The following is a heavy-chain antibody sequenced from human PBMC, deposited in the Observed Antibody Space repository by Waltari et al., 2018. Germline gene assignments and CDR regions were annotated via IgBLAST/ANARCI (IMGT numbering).Heavy chain of an antibody. Sequence: ELQLEESGGGPVQPGGSLRLSCAASGFPFMSYWLHWVRQVPGKGLLWVSRIKSDGSSTTYADSVKGRFTISRDNAKDTLYLQMNSLRAEDTALYYCARDIGGYALDYWGQGTLVTVSS. J-gene: IGHJ4*02. CDR1: GFPFMSYW. CDR3: ARDIGGYALDY. CDR2: IKSDGSST. V-gene: IGHV3-74*01. D-gene: IGHD5-18*01.